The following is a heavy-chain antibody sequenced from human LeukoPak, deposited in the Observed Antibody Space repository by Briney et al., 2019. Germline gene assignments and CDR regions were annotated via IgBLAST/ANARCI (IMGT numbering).Heavy chain of an antibody. D-gene: IGHD1-14*01. CDR3: ARSGRTRDFDY. J-gene: IGHJ4*02. Sequence: GGSLRLSCAASGFTFSSYWMHWVRQAPGKGLVWVSRINSDGSSTSYADSVKGRFTISRDNAKNTLYLQMNSLRAEDTAVYYCARSGRTRDFDYWGQGTLVTVSS. CDR2: INSDGSST. V-gene: IGHV3-74*01. CDR1: GFTFSSYW.